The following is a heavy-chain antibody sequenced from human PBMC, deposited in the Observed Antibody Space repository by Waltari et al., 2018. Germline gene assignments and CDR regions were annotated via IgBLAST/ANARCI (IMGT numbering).Heavy chain of an antibody. CDR1: GYSISSGYY. CDR3: ARDMRRGY. V-gene: IGHV4-38-2*02. J-gene: IGHJ4*02. Sequence: QVQLQESGPGLVKPSETLSLTCAVSGYSISSGYYWGWIRQPPGKGLEWIGSIYHSGGTYYNPALKSRVTISVDTSKNQFSLKLSSVTAADTAVYYCARDMRRGYWGQGTLVTVSS. CDR2: IYHSGGT. D-gene: IGHD3-10*01.